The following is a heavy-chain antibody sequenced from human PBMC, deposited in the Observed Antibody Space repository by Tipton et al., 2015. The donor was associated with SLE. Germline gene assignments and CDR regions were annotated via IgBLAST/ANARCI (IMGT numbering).Heavy chain of an antibody. J-gene: IGHJ4*02. V-gene: IGHV4-39*01. Sequence: TLSLTCTVSGGYISSSSYYWGWIRQPPGKGLEWIGSIYYSGSTYYNPSLKSRVTISVDTSKNQFSLKLSSVTAADTAVYYCASSAGPGIAVAATNYWGQGTLVTVSS. CDR2: IYYSGST. CDR1: GGYISSSSYY. D-gene: IGHD6-19*01. CDR3: ASSAGPGIAVAATNY.